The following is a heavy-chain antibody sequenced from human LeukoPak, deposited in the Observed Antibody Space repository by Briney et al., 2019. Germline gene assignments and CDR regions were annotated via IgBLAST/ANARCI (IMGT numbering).Heavy chain of an antibody. D-gene: IGHD3-22*01. Sequence: SETLSLTCAVYGGSFSGYYWSWIRQPPGKGLEWIGEINHSGSTNYNPSLKSRVTISVDTSKNQFSLKLSSVTAADTVVYYCARGGHFDSSGSRFDPWGQGTLVTVSS. J-gene: IGHJ5*02. CDR2: INHSGST. CDR3: ARGGHFDSSGSRFDP. CDR1: GGSFSGYY. V-gene: IGHV4-34*01.